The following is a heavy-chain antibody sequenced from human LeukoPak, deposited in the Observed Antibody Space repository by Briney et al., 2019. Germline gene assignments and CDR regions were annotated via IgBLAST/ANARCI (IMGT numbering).Heavy chain of an antibody. Sequence: GGSLRLSCAASGFTFSSYAMHWVRQAPGKGLEWVAVISYDGSNKYYADSVKGRFTISRDNSKNTLYLQMNSLRAEDTAVYYCARDAGSGYYFYFDYWGQGTLSPSPQ. CDR1: GFTFSSYA. J-gene: IGHJ4*02. V-gene: IGHV3-30-3*01. D-gene: IGHD3-3*01. CDR3: ARDAGSGYYFYFDY. CDR2: ISYDGSNK.